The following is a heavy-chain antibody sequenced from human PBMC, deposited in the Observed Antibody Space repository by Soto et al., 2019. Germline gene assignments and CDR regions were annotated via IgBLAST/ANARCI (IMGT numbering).Heavy chain of an antibody. CDR3: ARWSGGSEQTNFDY. CDR2: IYHSGST. CDR1: SGSITSGSYY. Sequence: PSETLSLTCTVSSGSITSGSYYWSWIRPLPGKGLEYIGCIYHSGSTYYNPSLKSRLTISVDTSKNQFSLKLSSVTAADTAVYYCARWSGGSEQTNFDYWGQGTLVTVSS. V-gene: IGHV4-31*03. J-gene: IGHJ4*02.